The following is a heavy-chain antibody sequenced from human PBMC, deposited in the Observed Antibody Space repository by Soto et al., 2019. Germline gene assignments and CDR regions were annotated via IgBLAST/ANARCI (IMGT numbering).Heavy chain of an antibody. CDR3: AYARTRLYYFDY. J-gene: IGHJ4*02. V-gene: IGHV4-34*01. CDR2: INHSGST. Sequence: LPETLSLTCAVYGGSFSGYYWSWIRQPPGKGLEWIGEINHSGSTNYNPSLKSRVTISVDTSKNQFSLKLSSVTAADTAVYYCAYARTRLYYFDYWGQGTLVTVS. D-gene: IGHD1-7*01. CDR1: GGSFSGYY.